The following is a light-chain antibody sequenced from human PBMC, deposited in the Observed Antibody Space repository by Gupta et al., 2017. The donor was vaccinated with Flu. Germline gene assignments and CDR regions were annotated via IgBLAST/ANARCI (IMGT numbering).Light chain of an antibody. J-gene: IGKJ1*01. CDR1: QSISNW. CDR3: QEYNSYWA. Sequence: SPSTLSASVGDRVTITCRASQSISNWLSWYQQKPGKAPKPLIYKASRLESGVPSRFSGSGFGTEFTLTISRLQPDDFATYYCQEYNSYWAFGQGTKVEIK. V-gene: IGKV1-5*03. CDR2: KAS.